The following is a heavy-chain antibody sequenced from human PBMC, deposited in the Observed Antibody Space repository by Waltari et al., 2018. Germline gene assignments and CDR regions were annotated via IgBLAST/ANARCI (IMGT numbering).Heavy chain of an antibody. CDR3: ARHRRYSSGWYLPQPFDY. Sequence: QVQLQQWGAGLLKPSETLSLTCAVYGGSFSGYYWRWIRQPPGKGLEWIGEINHSGSTNYNPSLKSRVTISVDTSKNQFSLKLSSVTAADTAVYYCARHRRYSSGWYLPQPFDYWGQGTLVTVSS. J-gene: IGHJ4*02. CDR1: GGSFSGYY. CDR2: INHSGST. D-gene: IGHD6-19*01. V-gene: IGHV4-34*01.